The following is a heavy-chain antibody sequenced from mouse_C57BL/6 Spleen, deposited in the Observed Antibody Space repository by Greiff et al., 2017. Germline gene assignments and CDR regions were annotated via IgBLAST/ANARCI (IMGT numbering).Heavy chain of an antibody. J-gene: IGHJ3*01. CDR1: GYTFTSYT. CDR3: ARDYYGSNPPFAY. Sequence: QVQLQQSGAELARPGASVKMSCKASGYTFTSYTMHWVKQRPGQGLEWIGYINPSSGYTKYNQKFKDKATLTADKSSSTAYMQLSSLTSEDSAVYYCARDYYGSNPPFAYWGQGTLVTVSA. V-gene: IGHV1-4*01. D-gene: IGHD1-1*01. CDR2: INPSSGYT.